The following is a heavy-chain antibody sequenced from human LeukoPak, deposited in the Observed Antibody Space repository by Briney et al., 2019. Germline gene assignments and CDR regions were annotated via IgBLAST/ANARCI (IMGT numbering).Heavy chain of an antibody. Sequence: GGSLRLSCAASGFTFSNYAIHWVRQAPGKGLEYVSAISSNGGSTYYAISVKGRFTISRDNSTNTLYLQMGSLRAEDMAVYYCARVARSWLLFGWFDPWGQGTLVTVSS. D-gene: IGHD3-3*01. CDR2: ISSNGGST. CDR1: GFTFSNYA. J-gene: IGHJ5*02. CDR3: ARVARSWLLFGWFDP. V-gene: IGHV3-64*01.